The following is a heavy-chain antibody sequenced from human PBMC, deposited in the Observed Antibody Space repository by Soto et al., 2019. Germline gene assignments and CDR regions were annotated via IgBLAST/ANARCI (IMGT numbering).Heavy chain of an antibody. CDR2: IYPGDSDT. V-gene: IGHV5-51*01. CDR1: GYTFSTYW. Sequence: GESLKISCKASGYTFSTYWIGWVRQMPGKGLERMGIIYPGDSDTRYSPSFQGQVTISADKSISTAYLQWSSLKASDTAMYYCARRSRGDCTNGVCYISGAFDIWGQGTMVT. J-gene: IGHJ3*02. CDR3: ARRSRGDCTNGVCYISGAFDI. D-gene: IGHD2-8*01.